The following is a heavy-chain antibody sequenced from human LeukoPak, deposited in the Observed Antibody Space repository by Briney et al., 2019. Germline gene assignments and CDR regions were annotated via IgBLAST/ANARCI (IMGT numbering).Heavy chain of an antibody. CDR1: GGTFSSYA. CDR2: SIPIFGTA. V-gene: IGHV1-69*13. J-gene: IGHJ4*02. D-gene: IGHD3-10*01. Sequence: ASVKGSCKASGGTFSSYAISWVRQAPGQGLEWMGGSIPIFGTANYAQKFQGRVTTTADESTCAAYMGRSGVRSQGTAAYYCARSYYGRPRLYYFDYWGQGTLVTVSS. CDR3: ARSYYGRPRLYYFDY.